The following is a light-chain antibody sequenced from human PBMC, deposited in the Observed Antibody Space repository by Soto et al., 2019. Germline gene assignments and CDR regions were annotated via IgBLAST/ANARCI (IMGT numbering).Light chain of an antibody. CDR3: SSYTISSPDV. CDR2: DVS. Sequence: QSALTQPASVSGSPGQSITISCTGTSSDVGGYNYVSWYQQHPGKAPKLMIYDVSNRPSGVSNRFSGSKSGNTGSLTISGLQAEDEADYYCSSYTISSPDVFGTGTKVTVL. CDR1: SSDVGGYNY. V-gene: IGLV2-14*01. J-gene: IGLJ1*01.